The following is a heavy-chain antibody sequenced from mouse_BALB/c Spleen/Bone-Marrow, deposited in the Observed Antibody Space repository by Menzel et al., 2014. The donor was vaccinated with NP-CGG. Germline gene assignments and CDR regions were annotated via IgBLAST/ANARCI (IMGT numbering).Heavy chain of an antibody. CDR2: IYPGDGDT. Sequence: QVQLKQSGPELMKPGVSVKISCKASGYAFSSSWMNWVKQRPGQGLEWIGRIYPGDGDTNYNGKFKGKATLTADKSSSTAYMQLSSLTSEDSAVYFCAREGYDYDWFAYWGQGTLVTVSA. V-gene: IGHV1-82*01. J-gene: IGHJ3*01. CDR3: AREGYDYDWFAY. CDR1: GYAFSSSW. D-gene: IGHD2-4*01.